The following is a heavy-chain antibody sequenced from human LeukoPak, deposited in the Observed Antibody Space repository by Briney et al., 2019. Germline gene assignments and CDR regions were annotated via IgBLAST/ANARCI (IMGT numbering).Heavy chain of an antibody. J-gene: IGHJ4*02. D-gene: IGHD3-10*01. CDR3: ARVGGYYGSGTFDY. V-gene: IGHV3-23*01. Sequence: PGGSLRLSCAASGFTFRNSASSWIRQAPGKGLEWVSTISNSGDRTLYADSVKGRFLISRDNAKNSLYLQMNSLRAEDTAVYYCARVGGYYGSGTFDYWGQGTLVTVSS. CDR2: ISNSGDRT. CDR1: GFTFRNSA.